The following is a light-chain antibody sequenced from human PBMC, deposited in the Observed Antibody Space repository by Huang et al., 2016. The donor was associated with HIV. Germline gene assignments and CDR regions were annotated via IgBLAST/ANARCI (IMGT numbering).Light chain of an antibody. J-gene: IGKJ4*01. CDR1: QRVSSY. Sequence: EIVLTQSPAPLSLSPGERATLSCRASQRVSSYLAWYQTKPGQAPRLLIYDASNRATGIPARFSGSGSGTDFTLTISSLEPEDFAVYYCQQRSNWPPRITFGGGTKVEIK. CDR2: DAS. V-gene: IGKV3-11*01. CDR3: QQRSNWPPRIT.